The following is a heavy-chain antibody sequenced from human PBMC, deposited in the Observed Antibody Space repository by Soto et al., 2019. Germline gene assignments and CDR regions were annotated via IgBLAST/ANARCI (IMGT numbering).Heavy chain of an antibody. V-gene: IGHV1-2*02. CDR2: INPNSGGT. CDR3: ARDSMKSIVVVVAALGLDY. CDR1: GYTFTGYY. J-gene: IGHJ4*02. D-gene: IGHD2-15*01. Sequence: ASVKVSCKASGYTFTGYYMHWVRQAPGQGLEWMGWINPNSGGTNYAQKFQGRVTMTRDTSISTAYMELSRLRSDDTAVYYCARDSMKSIVVVVAALGLDYWGQGTLVTVSS.